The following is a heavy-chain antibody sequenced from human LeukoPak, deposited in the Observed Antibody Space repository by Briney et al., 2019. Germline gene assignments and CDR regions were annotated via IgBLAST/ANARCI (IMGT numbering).Heavy chain of an antibody. CDR3: ARGLNYDFWSGPWDYFDY. CDR1: GFTFSSYA. Sequence: GGSLRLSCAASGFTFSSYAMSWVRQAPGKGLEWVSAISGSGGSTYHADSVKGRFTISRDNSKNTLYLQMNSLRAEDTAVYYCARGLNYDFWSGPWDYFDYWGQGTLVTVSS. D-gene: IGHD3-3*01. J-gene: IGHJ4*02. CDR2: ISGSGGST. V-gene: IGHV3-23*01.